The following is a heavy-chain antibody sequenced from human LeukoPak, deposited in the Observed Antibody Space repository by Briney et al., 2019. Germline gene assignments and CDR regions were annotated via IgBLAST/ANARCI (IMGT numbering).Heavy chain of an antibody. V-gene: IGHV3-53*04. CDR1: GFTVSSNY. CDR3: ARVYYDSSGYYLYY. Sequence: GGSLRLSCAASGFTVSSNYMSWVRQAPGKGLEWVSVIYSGGSTYYADSVKGRFTISRHDSKNTLYLQMNSLRAEDTAVYYCARVYYDSSGYYLYYWGQGTLVTVSS. CDR2: IYSGGST. J-gene: IGHJ4*02. D-gene: IGHD3-22*01.